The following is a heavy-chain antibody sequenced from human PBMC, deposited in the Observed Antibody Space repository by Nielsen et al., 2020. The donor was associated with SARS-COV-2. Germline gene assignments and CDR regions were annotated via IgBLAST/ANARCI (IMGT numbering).Heavy chain of an antibody. J-gene: IGHJ6*02. CDR1: GFSFSSFG. D-gene: IGHD6-19*01. CDR3: TRRVAGGTMDV. CDR2: ISGSSTTI. V-gene: IGHV3-48*01. Sequence: GGSLRLSCAASGFSFSSFGMNWVRQAPGKGLEWVSYISGSSTTIYYADSVKGRFTISRDNGQNSLYLQMNSLGADDTAIYYCTRRVAGGTMDVWGQGTTVTVSS.